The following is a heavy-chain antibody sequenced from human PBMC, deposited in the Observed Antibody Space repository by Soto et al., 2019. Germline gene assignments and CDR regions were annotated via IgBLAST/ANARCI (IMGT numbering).Heavy chain of an antibody. J-gene: IGHJ6*02. CDR1: GGTFSSYA. D-gene: IGHD3-22*01. Sequence: SVKVSCKASGGTFSSYAISWVRQAPGQGLEWMGGIIPIFGTANYAQKFQGRVTITADESTSTAYMELSSLRSEDTALYYCASVPYYYDSSGYYPDYYYGMDVWG. CDR3: ASVPYYYDSSGYYPDYYYGMDV. CDR2: IIPIFGTA. V-gene: IGHV1-69*13.